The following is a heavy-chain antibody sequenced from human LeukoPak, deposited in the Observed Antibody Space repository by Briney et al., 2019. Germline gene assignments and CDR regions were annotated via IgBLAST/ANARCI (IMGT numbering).Heavy chain of an antibody. CDR2: IYTSGST. CDR3: ARSEWERPFDY. V-gene: IGHV4-61*02. D-gene: IGHD1-26*01. J-gene: IGHJ4*02. Sequence: SQTLSLTCTVSGDSITAVGYYWTWIRQPAGKGLEWIGRIYTSGSTNYNPSLKSRVTMSVDTSKNQFSLKLSSVTAADTAVYYCARSEWERPFDYWGQGTLVTVSS. CDR1: GDSITAVGYY.